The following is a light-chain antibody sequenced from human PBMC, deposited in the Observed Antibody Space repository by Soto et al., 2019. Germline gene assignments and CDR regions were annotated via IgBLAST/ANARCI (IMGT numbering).Light chain of an antibody. CDR2: YDD. CDR1: TPNIGNNA. V-gene: IGLV1-36*01. Sequence: QSVLTQPPSVSAAPRQRVTISCSGSTPNIGNNAVNWYQLLPGKAPKLLIYYDDLLPSGVSDRFSSSKSGTSASLAISGLQSEDEADYFCSAWDDSLNGPVFGGGTKLTVL. CDR3: SAWDDSLNGPV. J-gene: IGLJ2*01.